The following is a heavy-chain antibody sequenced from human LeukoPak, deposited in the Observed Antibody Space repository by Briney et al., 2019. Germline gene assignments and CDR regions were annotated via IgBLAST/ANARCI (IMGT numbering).Heavy chain of an antibody. V-gene: IGHV4-59*01. Sequence: SETLSLTCMVSGGSISSYYWCSLRQPPGKGLEWIGYIYYSGRTNYNPSLRSRVTISVDTSKTQFSLKLSSVTAADTAVYYCARDLQSSGYFPVRSEDWYFDLWGRGTLVTVSS. D-gene: IGHD3-22*01. CDR3: ARDLQSSGYFPVRSEDWYFDL. J-gene: IGHJ2*01. CDR1: GGSISSYY. CDR2: IYYSGRT.